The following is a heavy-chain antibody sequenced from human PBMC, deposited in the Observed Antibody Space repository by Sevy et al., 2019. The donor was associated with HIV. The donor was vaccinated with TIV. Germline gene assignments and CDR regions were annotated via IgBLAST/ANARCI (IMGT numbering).Heavy chain of an antibody. CDR2: IWDDGSDK. J-gene: IGHJ4*02. V-gene: IGHV3-30*04. Sequence: GESLKISCAASGFTFSSYVMHWVRQAPGKGLEWVALIWDDGSDKYYADSVKGRFTISRDNSKNMLYLQMNSLRPEDTAVYYCARDLVRATSDWGQGTLVTVSS. CDR1: GFTFSSYV. CDR3: ARDLVRATSD. D-gene: IGHD1-26*01.